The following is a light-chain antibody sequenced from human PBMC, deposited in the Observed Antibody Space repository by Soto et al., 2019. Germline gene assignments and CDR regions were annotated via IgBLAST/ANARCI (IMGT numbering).Light chain of an antibody. CDR2: DVS. CDR1: SSDVGGYNY. V-gene: IGLV2-11*01. CDR3: CSYAGSNDVV. Sequence: QSVLTQPRSVSGSPGQSVTISCTGTSSDVGGYNYVSWYQQHPGKAPKLMIYDVSKRPSGVPDRFSGSKSGNTASLTISGLQAEDEADYYCCSYAGSNDVVFGGGTQLTV. J-gene: IGLJ2*01.